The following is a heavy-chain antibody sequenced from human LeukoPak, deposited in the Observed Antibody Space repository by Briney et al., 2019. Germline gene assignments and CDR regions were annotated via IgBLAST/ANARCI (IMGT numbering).Heavy chain of an antibody. J-gene: IGHJ4*02. CDR2: ISSSGSTI. D-gene: IGHD3-22*01. CDR1: GFTFSDYY. CDR3: ARDYRDYDSSGYYFY. V-gene: IGHV3-11*04. Sequence: GGSLRLSCAASGFTFSDYYMSWIRQAPGKGLEWVSYISSSGSTIYYADSVKGRFTISRDNAKNSLYLQMNSLRAEDTAVYYCARDYRDYDSSGYYFYWGQGTLVTVSS.